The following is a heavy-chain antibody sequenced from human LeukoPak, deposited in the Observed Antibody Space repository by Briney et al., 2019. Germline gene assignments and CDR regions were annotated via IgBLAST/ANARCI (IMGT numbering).Heavy chain of an antibody. CDR1: GGSISSGSYY. J-gene: IGHJ5*02. V-gene: IGHV4-61*02. CDR3: ARELVVVPAAIDWFDP. D-gene: IGHD2-2*02. Sequence: SETLSLTCTVSGGSISSGSYYWSWIRQPAGKGLEWIGRIYTSGSTNYNPSLKSRVTISVDTSKNQFSLKLSSVTAADTAVYYCARELVVVPAAIDWFDPWGQGTLVTVPS. CDR2: IYTSGST.